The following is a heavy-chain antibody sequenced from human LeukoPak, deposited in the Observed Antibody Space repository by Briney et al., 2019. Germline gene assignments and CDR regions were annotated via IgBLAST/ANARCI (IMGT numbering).Heavy chain of an antibody. CDR2: TDSGGST. J-gene: IGHJ4*02. CDR3: ARLGDYSNKD. D-gene: IGHD4-11*01. Sequence: PGGSLRLSCSAPGFTVSSHYMSWVRQAPGKGLEWVSVTDSGGSTSYADSVKGRFTISRDTSKNTLYLQMNGLRAEDTAVYYCARLGDYSNKDWGQGTLVTVSS. V-gene: IGHV3-53*01. CDR1: GFTVSSHY.